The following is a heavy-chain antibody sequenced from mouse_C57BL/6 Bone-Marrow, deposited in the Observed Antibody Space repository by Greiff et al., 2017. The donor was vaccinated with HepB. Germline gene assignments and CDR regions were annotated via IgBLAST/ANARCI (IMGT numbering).Heavy chain of an antibody. V-gene: IGHV5-4*03. CDR1: GFTFSSYA. J-gene: IGHJ2*01. CDR3: ARGGYYGY. CDR2: ISDGGSYT. D-gene: IGHD2-3*01. Sequence: EVKLQESGGGLVKPGGSLKLSCAASGFTFSSYAMSWVRQTPEKRLEWVATISDGGSYTYYPDNVKGRFTISRDNAKNNLYLQMSHLKSEDTAMYYCARGGYYGYWGQGTTLTVSS.